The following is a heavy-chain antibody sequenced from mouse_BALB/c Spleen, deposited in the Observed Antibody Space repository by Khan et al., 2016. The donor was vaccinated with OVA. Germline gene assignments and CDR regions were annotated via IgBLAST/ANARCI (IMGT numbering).Heavy chain of an antibody. V-gene: IGHV1S41*01. D-gene: IGHD1-1*01. Sequence: DLVKPGASVKLSCRASGYTFTSYWINWIKQRPGQGLEWIGRIAPGSGSTSYNEMFKGQAILTVDTSSSTAYIQFSSLSSEDSAVCFCARSNYYGSGLYAMDYWGQGTSGTVSS. J-gene: IGHJ4*01. CDR1: GYTFTSYW. CDR3: ARSNYYGSGLYAMDY. CDR2: IAPGSGST.